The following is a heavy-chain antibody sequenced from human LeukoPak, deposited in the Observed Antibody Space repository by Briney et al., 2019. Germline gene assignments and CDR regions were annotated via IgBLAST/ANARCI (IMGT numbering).Heavy chain of an antibody. CDR2: IYHSGST. V-gene: IGHV4-4*02. J-gene: IGHJ4*02. D-gene: IGHD3-10*01. CDR1: GGSISSSNW. CDR3: ARDDYYGSSVAFDY. Sequence: SETLSLTCAVSGGSISSSNWWSWVRQPPGKGLEWIGEIYHSGSTNYNPSLKSRVTMSVDTSKNQFSLKLSSVTAADTAVYYCARDDYYGSSVAFDYWGQGTLVTVSS.